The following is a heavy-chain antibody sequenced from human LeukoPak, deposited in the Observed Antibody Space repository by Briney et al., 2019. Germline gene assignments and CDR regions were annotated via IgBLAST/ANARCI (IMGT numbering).Heavy chain of an antibody. CDR3: ARRMGVRFVVVPAARAPFDY. D-gene: IGHD2-2*01. CDR1: GGSISSGGYY. V-gene: IGHV4-30-2*01. J-gene: IGHJ4*02. CDR2: IYHSGST. Sequence: SQTLSLTCTVSGGSISSGGYYWSWIRQPPGKGLEWIGYIYHSGSTYYNPSLKSRVTISVDRSKNQFSLKLSSVTAADTAVYYCARRMGVRFVVVPAARAPFDYWGQGTLVTVSS.